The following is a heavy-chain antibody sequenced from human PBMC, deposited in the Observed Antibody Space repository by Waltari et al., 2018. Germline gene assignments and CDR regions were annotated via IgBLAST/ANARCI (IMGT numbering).Heavy chain of an antibody. CDR3: ARLYSSSKVYYYYGMDV. CDR2: MSSSSSYI. D-gene: IGHD6-6*01. J-gene: IGHJ6*02. V-gene: IGHV3-21*01. Sequence: EVQLVESGGGLVKPGGSLRLSCAAPGFTFSSYSMNWVRQAPGKGLEWVSSMSSSSSYIYYADSVKGRFTISRDNAKNSLYLQMNSLRAEDTAVYYCARLYSSSKVYYYYGMDVWGQGTTVTVSS. CDR1: GFTFSSYS.